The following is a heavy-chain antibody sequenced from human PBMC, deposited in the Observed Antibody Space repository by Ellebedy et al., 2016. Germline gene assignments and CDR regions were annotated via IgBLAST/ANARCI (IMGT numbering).Heavy chain of an antibody. V-gene: IGHV1-2*02. J-gene: IGHJ4*02. CDR3: ARAEPHASCYDY. CDR2: INPNSGGT. D-gene: IGHD2-15*01. Sequence: ASVKVSXKASGYTFTGYYMHWVRQAPGQGLEWMGWINPNSGGTNYAQKFQGRVTMTRDTSISTAYMELSRLRSDDTAVYYCARAEPHASCYDYWGQGTLVTVSS. CDR1: GYTFTGYY.